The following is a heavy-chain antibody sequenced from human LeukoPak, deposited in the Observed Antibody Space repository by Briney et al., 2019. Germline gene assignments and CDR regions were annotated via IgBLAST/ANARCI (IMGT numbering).Heavy chain of an antibody. J-gene: IGHJ4*02. CDR1: GYTFTSYD. Sequence: GASVKVSCKASGYTFTSYDINWVRQATGQGLEWMGWMNPNSGNTGYAQKFQVRVTMTRNTSISTAYMELSSLRSEDTAVYYCARGRALWFGLRNFDYWGQGTLVTVSS. V-gene: IGHV1-8*01. CDR3: ARGRALWFGLRNFDY. CDR2: MNPNSGNT. D-gene: IGHD3-10*01.